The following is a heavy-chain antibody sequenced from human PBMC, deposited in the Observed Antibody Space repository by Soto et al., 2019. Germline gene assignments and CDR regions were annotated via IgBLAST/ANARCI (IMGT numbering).Heavy chain of an antibody. D-gene: IGHD2-15*01. CDR2: IIPILGIA. Sequence: GASVKVSCKASGGTFSSYTISWVRQAPGQGLELMGRIIPILGIANYAQKFQGRVTITADKSTSTAYMELSSLRSEDTAVYYCARGGVVVVAGNWFDPWGQGTLVTV. CDR3: ARGGVVVVAGNWFDP. CDR1: GGTFSSYT. J-gene: IGHJ5*02. V-gene: IGHV1-69*02.